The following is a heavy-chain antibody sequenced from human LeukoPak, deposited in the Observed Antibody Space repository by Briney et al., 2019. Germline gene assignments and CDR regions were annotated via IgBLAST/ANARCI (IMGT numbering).Heavy chain of an antibody. CDR3: ARFSCSSTSCYRFDY. J-gene: IGHJ4*02. D-gene: IGHD2-2*01. CDR1: GYSISSGYY. CDR2: IYHSGST. Sequence: SETLSHTCAVSGYSISSGYYWGWIRQPPGKGLEWIGSIYHSGSTYYNPSLKSRVTISVDTSKNQFSLKLSSVTAADTAVYYCARFSCSSTSCYRFDYWGQGTLVTVSS. V-gene: IGHV4-38-2*01.